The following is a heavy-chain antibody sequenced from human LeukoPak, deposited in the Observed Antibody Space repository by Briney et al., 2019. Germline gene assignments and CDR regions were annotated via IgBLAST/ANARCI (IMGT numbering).Heavy chain of an antibody. CDR3: ARGLWLLIFDY. CDR2: IYYSGST. J-gene: IGHJ4*02. Sequence: SETLSLTCTVSGGSISSSSYYWGWIRQPPGKGLEWIGSIYYSGSTYYNPSLKSRVTISVDTSKNQFSLKLSSVTAADTAVYYCARGLWLLIFDYWGQGTLVTVSS. CDR1: GGSISSSSYY. V-gene: IGHV4-39*07. D-gene: IGHD2-15*01.